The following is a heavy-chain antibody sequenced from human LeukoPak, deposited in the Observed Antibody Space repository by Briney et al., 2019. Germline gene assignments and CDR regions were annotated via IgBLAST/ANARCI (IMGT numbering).Heavy chain of an antibody. V-gene: IGHV3-11*04. CDR2: ISSSGSTI. CDR3: ARAGQVRRPWLLNAFDI. D-gene: IGHD1-1*01. J-gene: IGHJ3*02. CDR1: GFTFSDYY. Sequence: GGSLRLSCAASGFTFSDYYMSWIRQAPGKGLEWVSYISSSGSTIYYADSVKGRFTISRDNAKNTLYLQMNSLRAEDTAVYYCARAGQVRRPWLLNAFDIWGQGTMVTVSS.